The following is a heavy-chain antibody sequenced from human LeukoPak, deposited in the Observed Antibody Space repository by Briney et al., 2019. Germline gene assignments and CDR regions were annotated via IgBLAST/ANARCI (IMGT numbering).Heavy chain of an antibody. CDR1: GGSFSAYY. J-gene: IGHJ4*02. CDR3: ARNPPDKSVYRHFDY. Sequence: SETLSLTCAVYGGSFSAYYWTWIRQPPGKGLEWIGEISPGGSTNYNPSLKSRVTISVDSSQIQFSLKLRSVTAADTAVYYCARNPPDKSVYRHFDYWGQGILVTVSS. CDR2: ISPGGST. V-gene: IGHV4-34*01. D-gene: IGHD3-16*02.